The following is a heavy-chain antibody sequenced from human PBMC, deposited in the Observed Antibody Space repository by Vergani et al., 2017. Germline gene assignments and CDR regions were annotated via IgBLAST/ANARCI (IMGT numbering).Heavy chain of an antibody. CDR3: ARGYYDILTGYHQPNWFDP. CDR2: IYYSGST. V-gene: IGHV4-31*03. J-gene: IGHJ5*02. Sequence: QVQLQESGPGLVKPSQTLSLTCTVSGGSISSGDYYWSWIRQHPGKGLEWIGYIYYSGSTYYNPSLKSRVTISVDTSKNQFSLKLSSVTAADTAVYYCARGYYDILTGYHQPNWFDPWGQGTLVTVSS. CDR1: GGSISSGDYY. D-gene: IGHD3-9*01.